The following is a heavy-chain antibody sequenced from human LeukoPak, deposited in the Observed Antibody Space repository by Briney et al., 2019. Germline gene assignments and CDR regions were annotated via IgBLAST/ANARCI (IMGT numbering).Heavy chain of an antibody. J-gene: IGHJ4*02. CDR2: ISASGGIK. Sequence: GGSLRLSCAASGFTFSSYVMNCVRQAPGKGLEWVSGISASGGIKDYTDSVKGRFTISRDSSKNTLSLQMNSLGAEDTAVYFCAGSGAGEDYFHYWGQGSLVSVSS. D-gene: IGHD3-10*01. CDR1: GFTFSSYV. CDR3: AGSGAGEDYFHY. V-gene: IGHV3-23*01.